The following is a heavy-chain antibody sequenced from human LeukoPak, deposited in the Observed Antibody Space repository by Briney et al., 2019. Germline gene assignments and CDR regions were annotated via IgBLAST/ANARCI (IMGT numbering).Heavy chain of an antibody. D-gene: IGHD3-9*01. CDR2: INHSGST. Sequence: SETLSLTCAVYGGSFSGYYWSWVRQPPGKGLEWIGEINHSGSTNYNPSLKSRVTISVDTSKNQFSLKLSSVTAADTAVYYCARALRNSWGGDAFDIWGQGTMVTVSS. CDR1: GGSFSGYY. CDR3: ARALRNSWGGDAFDI. J-gene: IGHJ3*02. V-gene: IGHV4-34*01.